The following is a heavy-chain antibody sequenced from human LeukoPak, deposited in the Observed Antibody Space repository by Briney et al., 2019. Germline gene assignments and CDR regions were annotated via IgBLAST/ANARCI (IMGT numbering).Heavy chain of an antibody. V-gene: IGHV4-59*01. J-gene: IGHJ6*03. CDR2: IYYSGST. CDR3: ARAHDYYYYMDV. Sequence: SETLSLTCTVSGGSISSYYWSWIRQPPGKGLEWIGYIYYSGSTNYNPSLKSRVTISVDTSKNQFSLKLSSVTAADTAVYYCARAHDYYYYMDVWGKGTTVTVSS. CDR1: GGSISSYY.